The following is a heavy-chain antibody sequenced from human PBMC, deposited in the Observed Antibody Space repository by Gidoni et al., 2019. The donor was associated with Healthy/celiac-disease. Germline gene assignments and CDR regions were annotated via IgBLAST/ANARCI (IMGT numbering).Heavy chain of an antibody. J-gene: IGHJ4*02. CDR1: GFTFISYA. Sequence: EVQLLESGGGLVQPGGSLRLSCAASGFTFISYAMSWVRQAPGKGVEWVSVISGSGGSQYYADSVKGRFTISRVNSKNTLYLQMNSLRAEDTAVYYCATYYYDSSGYLPLGGQGTLVTVSS. D-gene: IGHD3-22*01. V-gene: IGHV3-23*01. CDR2: ISGSGGSQ. CDR3: ATYYYDSSGYLPL.